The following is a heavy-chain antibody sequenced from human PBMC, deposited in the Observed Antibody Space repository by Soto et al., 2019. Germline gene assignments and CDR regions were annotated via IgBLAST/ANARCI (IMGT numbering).Heavy chain of an antibody. D-gene: IGHD3-22*01. Sequence: QLQLQESGPGLVKASQTLSLACNVSGGSISSGGFYWAWIRQHPGKGLEWIGYIHYNGNAYYNPSLERRATMSVDTSKNQFFLNLTTVTAADTAVYYCARDGSSGSSYKNYFDPWGQGLPVTVSS. CDR2: IHYNGNA. CDR1: GGSISSGGFY. V-gene: IGHV4-31*03. J-gene: IGHJ5*02. CDR3: ARDGSSGSSYKNYFDP.